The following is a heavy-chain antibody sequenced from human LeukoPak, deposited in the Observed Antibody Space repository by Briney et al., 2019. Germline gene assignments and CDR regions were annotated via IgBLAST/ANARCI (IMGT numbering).Heavy chain of an antibody. CDR3: ASNDCSSTSCYFDNFDY. CDR2: IRSSGGTI. Sequence: GGSLRLSCAGSGFTFSSYEMNWVRQAPGKGLEWVSYIRSSGGTIYYADSVKGRFTISRDNAKNSLYLQMNSLRAEDTAVYYCASNDCSSTSCYFDNFDYWGQGTLVTVSS. J-gene: IGHJ4*02. D-gene: IGHD2-2*01. CDR1: GFTFSSYE. V-gene: IGHV3-48*03.